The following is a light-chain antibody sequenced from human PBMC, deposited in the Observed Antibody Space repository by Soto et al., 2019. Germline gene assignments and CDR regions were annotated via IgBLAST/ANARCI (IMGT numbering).Light chain of an antibody. CDR1: SGSVSTNYY. CDR2: SIR. J-gene: IGLJ3*02. Sequence: QTVVTQETLLSVSPGGTVTLTCGLSSGSVSTNYYPSWYQQTPGQPPRTLIYSIRVRSSGVPDRFSGSILANKAALTITGAQLDDEADYYCALYLGSGIWMFGGGTKLTVL. CDR3: ALYLGSGIWM. V-gene: IGLV8-61*01.